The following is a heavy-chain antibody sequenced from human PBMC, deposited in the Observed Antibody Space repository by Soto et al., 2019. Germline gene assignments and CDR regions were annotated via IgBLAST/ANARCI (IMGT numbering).Heavy chain of an antibody. CDR1: DGSIGTYY. CDR3: ARVKRSGLPGRKYYFDN. J-gene: IGHJ4*01. V-gene: IGHV4-59*01. CDR2: VYFTGTT. D-gene: IGHD6-25*01. Sequence: QVHLQESGPALVKPSETLSLTCTVSDGSIGTYYWSWIRQSPGKGLEWIGYVYFTGTTIYNPSLKSRVTMSVGTPNKQFSLRLTSVTAADTAVYYCARVKRSGLPGRKYYFDNWGRGTRVTVSS.